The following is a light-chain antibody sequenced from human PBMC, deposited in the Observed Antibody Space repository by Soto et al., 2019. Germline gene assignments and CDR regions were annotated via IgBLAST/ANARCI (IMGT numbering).Light chain of an antibody. J-gene: IGKJ1*01. V-gene: IGKV3-20*01. CDR2: AAS. CDR3: QQYGTSPRS. Sequence: EIVMTQSPATLSVSPGERATLSCRASQSVRNNYLARYQQRPGQAPRLLIYAASSRATGIPDRFSGSGSGTDFTLTISRLEPEDFAVYYCQQYGTSPRSFGQGTKVDIK. CDR1: QSVRNNY.